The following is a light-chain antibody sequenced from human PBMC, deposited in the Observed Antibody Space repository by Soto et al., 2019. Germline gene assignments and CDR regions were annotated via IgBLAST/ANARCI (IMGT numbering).Light chain of an antibody. CDR2: QAS. CDR3: QQNSSHSP. J-gene: IGKJ1*01. V-gene: IGKV1-5*03. Sequence: DIQMTQSPSTLSASVGDRVTITCRASQSTSSYLAWYQQKPGKAPKLLIYQASSLENGVPSRFAGGGSGTEFSLTISSLQPDDFATYYCQQNSSHSPFGQGTKV. CDR1: QSTSSY.